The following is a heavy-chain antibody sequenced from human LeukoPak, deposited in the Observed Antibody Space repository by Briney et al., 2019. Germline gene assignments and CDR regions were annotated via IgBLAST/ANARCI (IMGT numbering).Heavy chain of an antibody. V-gene: IGHV1-18*01. Sequence: ASVKVSCKASGYTFNIYGIIWVRQAPGQGLEWVGWISTYNGNTNYAPNIQDRVTMTTDTSTSTADMEVTSLRSDDTAVYYCARGVGNEGLTIWGQGTLVTVSS. CDR3: ARGVGNEGLTI. CDR2: ISTYNGNT. J-gene: IGHJ3*02. CDR1: GYTFNIYG. D-gene: IGHD1-26*01.